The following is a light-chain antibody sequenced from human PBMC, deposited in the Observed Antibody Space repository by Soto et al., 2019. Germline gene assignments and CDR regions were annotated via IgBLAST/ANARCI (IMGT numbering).Light chain of an antibody. V-gene: IGKV1-12*01. CDR1: QSISSW. Sequence: GGRVTITCRASQSISSWLAWYRLKPGKAPQLLIYAASNLQSGVPSRFSGRGSGTDFTLTISSLQPEDFATYYCQQGNSFPYTFGQGTKVDIK. J-gene: IGKJ2*01. CDR3: QQGNSFPYT. CDR2: AAS.